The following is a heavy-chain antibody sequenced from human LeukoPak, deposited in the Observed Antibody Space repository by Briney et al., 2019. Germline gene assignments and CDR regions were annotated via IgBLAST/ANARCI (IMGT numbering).Heavy chain of an antibody. CDR3: AKDLERHIVVVTASAVDY. V-gene: IGHV3-30*18. Sequence: PGRSLRLSCAASGFTFSSYGMHWVRQAPGKGLEWVAVISYDGSNNYYADSVKGRFTISRDNSKNTLYLQMNSLRAEDTAVYYCAKDLERHIVVVTASAVDYWGQGTLVTVSS. CDR1: GFTFSSYG. D-gene: IGHD2-21*02. J-gene: IGHJ4*02. CDR2: ISYDGSNN.